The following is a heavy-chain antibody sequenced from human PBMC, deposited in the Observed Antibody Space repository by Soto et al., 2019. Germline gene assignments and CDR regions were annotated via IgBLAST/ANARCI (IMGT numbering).Heavy chain of an antibody. CDR2: INPNSGGT. CDR1: GYTFTGYY. V-gene: IGHV1-2*04. Sequence: ASVKVSCKASGYTFTGYYMHWVRQAPGQGLEWMGWINPNSGGTNYAQKFQGWVTMTRDTSISTAYMELSRLRSDDTAVYYCARGSAWSGYSHFDSWGQGPLVTVSS. J-gene: IGHJ4*02. CDR3: ARGSAWSGYSHFDS. D-gene: IGHD3-3*01.